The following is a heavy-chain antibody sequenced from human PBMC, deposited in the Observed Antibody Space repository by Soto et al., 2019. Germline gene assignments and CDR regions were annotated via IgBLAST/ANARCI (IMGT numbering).Heavy chain of an antibody. CDR2: IDYIGST. Sequence: QVQLQESGPGLVKPSQTLSLTCTVSGGSISSGGYYWSWIRQHPGKGLEWIGYIDYIGSTYYNPSLKSRVTISVDTSKNQFSLKLSSVTAADTAVYYCARVSYGSGSYYTNWGQGTLVTVSS. J-gene: IGHJ4*02. CDR3: ARVSYGSGSYYTN. V-gene: IGHV4-31*03. CDR1: GGSISSGGYY. D-gene: IGHD3-10*01.